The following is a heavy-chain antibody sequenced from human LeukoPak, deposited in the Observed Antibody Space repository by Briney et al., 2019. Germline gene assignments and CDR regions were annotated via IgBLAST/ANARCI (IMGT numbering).Heavy chain of an antibody. V-gene: IGHV3-23*01. J-gene: IGHJ4*02. CDR2: ISGSGGGT. D-gene: IGHD1-26*01. CDR1: GCTFGDYA. CDR3: AKDLGRYRNNYFDY. Sequence: GGSLRLSCTASGCTFGDYAMSWVRQAPEKGLEWVATISGSGGGTYYADSVKGRFTISRDDSKNTLYLQMNSLRAEDTAVYYCAKDLGRYRNNYFDYWGQGTLVTVSS.